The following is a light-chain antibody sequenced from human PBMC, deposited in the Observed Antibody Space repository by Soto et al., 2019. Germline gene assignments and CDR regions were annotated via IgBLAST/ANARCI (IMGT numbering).Light chain of an antibody. J-gene: IGLJ1*01. CDR2: DVV. CDR3: SSYTSTMTNV. Sequence: QSALTQPASVSGSPGQSITISCTGTSSDVGGFNSVSWYQLRPGTAPKLILYDVVDRPSGVSYRFSGSKSGNTASLTFSGLRAADEADYFCSSYTSTMTNVFGSGTKVTVL. V-gene: IGLV2-14*03. CDR1: SSDVGGFNS.